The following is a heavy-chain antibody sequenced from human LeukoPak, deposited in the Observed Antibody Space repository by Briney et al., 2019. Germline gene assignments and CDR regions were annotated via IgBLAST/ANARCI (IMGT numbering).Heavy chain of an antibody. CDR2: IGSSGTTR. V-gene: IGHV3-48*03. CDR1: GFPFSIYE. J-gene: IGHJ4*02. CDR3: ALLAVASDFDY. Sequence: PTGGSLRLSCAVSGFPFSIYEMNWVRQAPGKGLEWVSNIGSSGTTRYYADSVKGRFSISRDNAKNSLYLQMNSLRVEDTGVYYCALLAVASDFDYWGQGALVTVFS. D-gene: IGHD6-19*01.